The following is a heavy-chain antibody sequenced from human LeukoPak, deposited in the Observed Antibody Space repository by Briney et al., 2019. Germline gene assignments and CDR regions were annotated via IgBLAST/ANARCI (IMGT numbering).Heavy chain of an antibody. CDR2: VRYDGSNK. CDR3: AKSGSNYDYVWGSYRPTEYYFDY. Sequence: GGSLRLSCAASGFTFNNAWMSWVRQAPGKGLEWVAFVRYDGSNKYYADSVKGRFTISRDNSKNTLYLQMNSLRGEDTAVYYCAKSGSNYDYVWGSYRPTEYYFDYWGQGTLVTVSS. CDR1: GFTFNNAW. V-gene: IGHV3-30*02. J-gene: IGHJ4*02. D-gene: IGHD3-16*02.